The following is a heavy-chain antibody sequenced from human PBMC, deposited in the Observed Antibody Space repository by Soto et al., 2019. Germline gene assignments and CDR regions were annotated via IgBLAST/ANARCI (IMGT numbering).Heavy chain of an antibody. D-gene: IGHD4-17*01. CDR2: ISSSSSYI. J-gene: IGHJ4*02. V-gene: IGHV3-21*01. CDR3: ARNDYGDYVVGGADY. Sequence: GGSLRLSCAASGFTFSSYSMNWVRQAPGKGLEWVSSISSSSSYIYYADSVKGRFTISRDNAKNSLYLQMNSLRAEDTAVYYCARNDYGDYVVGGADYWGQGTRGTVSS. CDR1: GFTFSSYS.